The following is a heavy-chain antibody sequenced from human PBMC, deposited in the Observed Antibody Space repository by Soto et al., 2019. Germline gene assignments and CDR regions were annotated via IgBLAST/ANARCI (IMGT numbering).Heavy chain of an antibody. CDR2: INHSGNT. D-gene: IGHD3-9*01. J-gene: IGHJ6*03. CDR1: GGSFSGYY. CDR3: ASQGLPYFDWSPTPLYYMDV. Sequence: PSETLSLTCAAYGGSFSGYYWSWIRQPPGKGLEWIGEINHSGNTNYNPSLKSRVTISVDKSKNQFSLKLSSVTAADTAVYYCASQGLPYFDWSPTPLYYMDVWGKGTTVTVSS. V-gene: IGHV4-34*01.